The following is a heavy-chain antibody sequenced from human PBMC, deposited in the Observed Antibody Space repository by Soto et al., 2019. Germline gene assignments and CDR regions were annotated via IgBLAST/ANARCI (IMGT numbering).Heavy chain of an antibody. J-gene: IGHJ5*02. CDR2: IYYSGST. D-gene: IGHD6-13*01. CDR3: ARTPFIAAAGTGWFDP. V-gene: IGHV4-31*03. Sequence: SETLSLTCTVSGGSISSGNYYWSWIRQHPGKGLEWIGYIYYSGSTYYNPSLKSRVTISVDTSKNQFSLKLTSVTAADTAVYYCARTPFIAAAGTGWFDPWGQGTLVTVSS. CDR1: GGSISSGNYY.